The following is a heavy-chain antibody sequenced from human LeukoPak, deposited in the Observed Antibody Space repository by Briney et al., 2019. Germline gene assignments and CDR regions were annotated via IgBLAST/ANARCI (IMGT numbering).Heavy chain of an antibody. J-gene: IGHJ4*02. CDR3: ARDDYYDSSGYSFFSR. CDR1: GYTFTSYY. Sequence: VASVKVSCKASGYTFTSYYKHWVRQAPGQGLEWMGIINPSGGSTSYAQKFQGRVTMTRDMSTSTVYMELSSLRSEDTAVYYCARDDYYDSSGYSFFSRRGQGTLVTVSS. CDR2: INPSGGST. D-gene: IGHD3-22*01. V-gene: IGHV1-46*01.